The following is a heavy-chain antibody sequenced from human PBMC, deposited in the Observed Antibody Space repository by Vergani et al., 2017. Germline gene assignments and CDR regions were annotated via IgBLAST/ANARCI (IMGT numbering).Heavy chain of an antibody. J-gene: IGHJ4*02. CDR1: GYNFTSFD. CDR2: MNPKSGNT. CDR3: ARGTPVVPAAPDY. V-gene: IGHV1-8*01. D-gene: IGHD2-2*01. Sequence: QVQLVQSGAEVKKPGASVKVSCKASGYNFTSFDINCVRLATGQGLEWMGWMNPKSGNTAYAAKFQGRITMTRDSSTDTAYMEMKSLRSEDTAVYYCARGTPVVPAAPDYWGQGTLVTVSS.